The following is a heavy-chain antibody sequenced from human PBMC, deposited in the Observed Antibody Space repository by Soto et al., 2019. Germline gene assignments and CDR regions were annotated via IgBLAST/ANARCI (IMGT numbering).Heavy chain of an antibody. CDR2: IYYSGST. Sequence: PSETLSLTCTVSGGSISSYYWSWIRQPPGKGLEWIGYIYYSGSTNYNPSLKSRVTISVDTSKNQFSLKLSSVTAADTAVYYCARTRRCSGGSCYPLDFDYWGQGTLVTVSS. J-gene: IGHJ4*02. V-gene: IGHV4-59*08. D-gene: IGHD2-15*01. CDR3: ARTRRCSGGSCYPLDFDY. CDR1: GGSISSYY.